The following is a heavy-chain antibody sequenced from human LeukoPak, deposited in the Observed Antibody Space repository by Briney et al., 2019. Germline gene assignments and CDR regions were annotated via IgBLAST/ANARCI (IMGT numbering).Heavy chain of an antibody. Sequence: PSETLSLTCTVSGDSISSYYWTWIRQPPEKGLEWIGYVYYSRSTNYNPSLQSRITISIDTSKNQFSLRLSSVTAADSAVYYCARDYGDYNGMDVWGQGTTVTVSS. CDR1: GDSISSYY. D-gene: IGHD4-17*01. CDR3: ARDYGDYNGMDV. CDR2: VYYSRST. V-gene: IGHV4-59*01. J-gene: IGHJ6*02.